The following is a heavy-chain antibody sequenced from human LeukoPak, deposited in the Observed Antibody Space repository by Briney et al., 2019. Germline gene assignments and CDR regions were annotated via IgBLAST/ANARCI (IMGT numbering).Heavy chain of an antibody. CDR3: ARLYGDADH. Sequence: GESLKISCKGSGYRFTTYWIGWVRQMPGKGLEWMGIIYRSDSDTRYSPSFQGQVTISADKSISTAYLQWNSLKASDTAMYYCARLYGDADHWGQGTLVTVSS. V-gene: IGHV5-51*01. CDR2: IYRSDSDT. CDR1: GYRFTTYW. D-gene: IGHD4-17*01. J-gene: IGHJ4*02.